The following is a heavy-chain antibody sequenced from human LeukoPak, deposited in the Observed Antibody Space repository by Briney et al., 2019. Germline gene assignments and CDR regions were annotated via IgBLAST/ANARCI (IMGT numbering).Heavy chain of an antibody. CDR2: INHSGST. D-gene: IGHD3-16*02. Sequence: SETLSLTCAVYGGSFSGYYWSWIRQPPGKGLEWIGEINHSGSTNYNPSLKSRVTISVDTSKNQFSLKLSSVTAADTAVYYCARGRSFVWGSYRYTSPLDYWGQGTLVTVSS. V-gene: IGHV4-34*01. CDR1: GGSFSGYY. J-gene: IGHJ4*02. CDR3: ARGRSFVWGSYRYTSPLDY.